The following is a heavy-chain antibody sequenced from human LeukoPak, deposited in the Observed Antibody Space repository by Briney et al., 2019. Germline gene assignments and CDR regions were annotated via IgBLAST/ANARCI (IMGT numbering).Heavy chain of an antibody. CDR1: GGSISSGGYY. V-gene: IGHV4-31*03. CDR2: IYYSGST. Sequence: SETLSLTCTVSGGSISSGGYYWSWIRQHPGKGLEWIGYIYYSGSTYYNPSLKSRVTISVDTSKNQFSLKLSSVTAADTAVYYCARVTKRGYYYGSGFDYWGQGTLVTVSS. J-gene: IGHJ4*02. CDR3: ARVTKRGYYYGSGFDY. D-gene: IGHD3-10*01.